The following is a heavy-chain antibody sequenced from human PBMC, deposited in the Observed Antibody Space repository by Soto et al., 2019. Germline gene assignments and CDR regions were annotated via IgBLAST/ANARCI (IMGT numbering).Heavy chain of an antibody. D-gene: IGHD1-26*01. V-gene: IGHV4-59*01. CDR2: IHYSGTT. J-gene: IGHJ4*01. Sequence: SETLSLTCTIYGGSISSYFWSWIRQPPGKGLEWIGYIHYSGTTVYSPSLKSRVTMSIDTSENQFTLSLTSVTAADTAVYYCARDTGSYYLDSWGQGSLVTVSS. CDR3: ARDTGSYYLDS. CDR1: GGSISSYF.